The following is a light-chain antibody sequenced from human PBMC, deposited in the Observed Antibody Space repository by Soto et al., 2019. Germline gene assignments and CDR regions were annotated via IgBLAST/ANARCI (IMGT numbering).Light chain of an antibody. V-gene: IGKV3-11*01. Sequence: EIVLTQSPATLSLSPGERATLSCRASQSVSRYLAWYQQKPGQAPRLLIYDASNRATGIPARFSGSGSGTAFTLTISSLEPEDFAVYYCQQRSNWPSFGPGTNLDIK. CDR1: QSVSRY. CDR2: DAS. CDR3: QQRSNWPS. J-gene: IGKJ3*01.